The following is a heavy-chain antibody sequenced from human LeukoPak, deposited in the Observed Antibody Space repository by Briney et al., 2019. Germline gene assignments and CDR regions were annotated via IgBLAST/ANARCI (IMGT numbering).Heavy chain of an antibody. CDR2: INPNSGGT. CDR3: ARAGEWELFYYMDV. V-gene: IGHV1-2*02. J-gene: IGHJ6*03. D-gene: IGHD1-26*01. CDR1: GYTFTGYY. Sequence: ASVTVSCKASGYTFTGYYMHWVRQAPGQGLEWMGWINPNSGGTNYAQKFQGRVTMTRDTSISTAYMELSRLRSDDTAVYYCARAGEWELFYYMDVWGKGTTVTVSS.